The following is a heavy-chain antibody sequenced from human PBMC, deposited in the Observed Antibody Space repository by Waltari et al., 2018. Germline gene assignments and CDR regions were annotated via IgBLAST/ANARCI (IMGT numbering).Heavy chain of an antibody. V-gene: IGHV1-2*04. CDR1: GYTFTGYY. CDR3: ARASTTLYGMDV. CDR2: INPNSGGT. J-gene: IGHJ6*02. D-gene: IGHD2-15*01. Sequence: QVQLVQSGAEVKKPGASVKVSCKASGYTFTGYYIHWGRQAPGQGLEWMGWINPNSGGTNYAQKFQGWVTMTRDTSISTAYMELSRLRSDDTAVYYCARASTTLYGMDVWGQGTTVTVSS.